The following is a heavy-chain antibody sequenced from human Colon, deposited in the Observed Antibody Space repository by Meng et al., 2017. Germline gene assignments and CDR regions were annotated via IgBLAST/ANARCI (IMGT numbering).Heavy chain of an antibody. Sequence: EWQLVGAGGGAGQPGGPLELSCVASGFTFSGSAMNWVRQTSGKGLEWVGRIRTKPNDYATAYAPSVRGRFTISRDDSKNTVYLQMNSLKIEDTAVYYCSTGDYCGFWGQGTLVTVSS. CDR1: GFTFSGSA. CDR3: STGDYCGF. D-gene: IGHD1-14*01. J-gene: IGHJ4*02. CDR2: IRTKPNDYAT. V-gene: IGHV3-73*02.